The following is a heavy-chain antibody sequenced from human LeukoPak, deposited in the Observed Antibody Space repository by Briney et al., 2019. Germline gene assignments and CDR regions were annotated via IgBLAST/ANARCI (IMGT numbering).Heavy chain of an antibody. Sequence: SETLSLTCTVSGGSISSYYWSWIRQPPGKGLEWIGSIYYSGSTYYNPSLKSRVTISVDTSKNQFSLKLSSVTAADTAVYYCARLPTEYYYGMDVWGQGTTVTVSS. CDR1: GGSISSYY. V-gene: IGHV4-59*05. D-gene: IGHD2-21*02. CDR3: ARLPTEYYYGMDV. CDR2: IYYSGST. J-gene: IGHJ6*02.